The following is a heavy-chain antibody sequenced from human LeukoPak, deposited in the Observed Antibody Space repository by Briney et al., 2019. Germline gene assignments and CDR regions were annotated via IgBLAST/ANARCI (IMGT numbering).Heavy chain of an antibody. D-gene: IGHD2-2*02. Sequence: GESLKISCKGSGYSFTSYWIGWVRQMPRKGLEWMGIIYPGNSDTRYSPSFQSQVTISADKSISTAYLQWSSLKASDTAMYYCARQISYCSSTSCYTHLDYWGQGTLVTVSS. CDR2: IYPGNSDT. V-gene: IGHV5-51*01. CDR1: GYSFTSYW. CDR3: ARQISYCSSTSCYTHLDY. J-gene: IGHJ4*02.